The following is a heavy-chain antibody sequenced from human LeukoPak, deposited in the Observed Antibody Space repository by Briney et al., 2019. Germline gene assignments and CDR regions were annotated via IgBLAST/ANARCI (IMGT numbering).Heavy chain of an antibody. CDR2: ISGSGSYT. Sequence: GGSLRLSCAASGLTFSDYYMTWIRQAPGKGLEWLSYISGSGSYTNYEDSVKGRFTTSRDNAKNSLYLQMNSLRAEDTAVYYCARVGSIAAAGTPDYWGQGTLVTVSS. CDR1: GLTFSDYY. V-gene: IGHV3-11*06. CDR3: ARVGSIAAAGTPDY. J-gene: IGHJ4*02. D-gene: IGHD6-13*01.